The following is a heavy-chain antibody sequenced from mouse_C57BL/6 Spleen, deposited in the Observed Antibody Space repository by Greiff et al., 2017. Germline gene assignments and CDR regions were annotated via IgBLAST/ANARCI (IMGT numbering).Heavy chain of an antibody. CDR2: IYPGSGST. V-gene: IGHV1-55*01. CDR1: GYTFTSYW. Sequence: QVQLKQSGAELVKPGASVKMSCKASGYTFTSYWITWVKQRPGQGLEWIGDIYPGSGSTNYNEKFKSKATLTVDTSSSTAYMQLSSLTSEDSAVYYCARYDGYAMDYWGQGTSVTVSS. CDR3: ARYDGYAMDY. J-gene: IGHJ4*01. D-gene: IGHD2-12*01.